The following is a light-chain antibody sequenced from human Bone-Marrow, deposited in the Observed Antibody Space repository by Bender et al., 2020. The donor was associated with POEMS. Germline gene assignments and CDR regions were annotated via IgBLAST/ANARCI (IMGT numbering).Light chain of an antibody. CDR1: SSDVGSFSL. CDR2: EGN. V-gene: IGLV2-23*01. Sequence: QSALAQPASVSGSPGQSITISCTGTSSDVGSFSLVSWYQQSPGNAPRLIIYEGNKRPSGVSSRFSASKSGNTASLTISGLQTEDEADYFCCSYADRVGLFGGGTRVTVL. CDR3: CSYADRVGL. J-gene: IGLJ2*01.